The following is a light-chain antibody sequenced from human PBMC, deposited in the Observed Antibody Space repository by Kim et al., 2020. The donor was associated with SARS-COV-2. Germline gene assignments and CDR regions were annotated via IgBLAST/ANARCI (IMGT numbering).Light chain of an antibody. V-gene: IGKV1-9*01. CDR3: QEGDSSPPYT. CDR2: ATS. CDR1: QDISSY. Sequence: ASVGDRVTITCRAGQDISSYVAGYQQRPGKPPQLLIYATSSLQNGVPSRFSGSASGTDFTLTISSLQPEDFATYFCQEGDSSPPYTFGQGTKLEI. J-gene: IGKJ2*01.